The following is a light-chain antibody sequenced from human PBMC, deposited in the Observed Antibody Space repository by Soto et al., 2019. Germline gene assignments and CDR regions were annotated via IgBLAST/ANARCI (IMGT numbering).Light chain of an antibody. CDR3: HPYGSSPLT. V-gene: IGKV3-20*01. CDR1: QTVTSNY. Sequence: EIVLTQSPGTLSLSPGERATLSCRASQTVTSNYLAWYQQKPGQTPRLLIYGASSRATGTPDRFSGSGSGTDFTLTISRLEPEDFAVYYCHPYGSSPLTFGGGNKVEIK. CDR2: GAS. J-gene: IGKJ4*01.